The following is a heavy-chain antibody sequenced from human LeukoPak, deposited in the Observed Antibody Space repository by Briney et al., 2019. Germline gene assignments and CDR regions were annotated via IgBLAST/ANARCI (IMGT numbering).Heavy chain of an antibody. J-gene: IGHJ5*02. CDR1: GYTFTSYA. V-gene: IGHV7-4-1*02. CDR2: INTNTGNP. Sequence: EASVKVSCKASGYTFTSYAMNWVRQAPGQGLEWMGWINTNTGNPTYAQGFTGRFVFSLDTSVSTAYLQISSLKAEDTAVYYCARLYHGSGSASWFDPWGQGTLVTVSS. D-gene: IGHD3-10*01. CDR3: ARLYHGSGSASWFDP.